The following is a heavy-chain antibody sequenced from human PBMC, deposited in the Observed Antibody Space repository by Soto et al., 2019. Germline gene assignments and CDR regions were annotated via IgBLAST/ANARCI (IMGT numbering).Heavy chain of an antibody. CDR3: ARDKEDIVVVPAATMHSNYFSRDNDTPNYYYYYYMDV. CDR2: IYYSGST. J-gene: IGHJ6*03. D-gene: IGHD2-2*01. Sequence: PSETLSLTCTVSGGSISSYYWSWIRQPPGKGLEWIGYIYYSGSTNYNPSLKSRVTISVDTSKNQFSLKLSSVTAADTAVYYCARDKEDIVVVPAATMHSNYFSRDNDTPNYYYYYYMDVWGKGTTVTVSS. V-gene: IGHV4-59*01. CDR1: GGSISSYY.